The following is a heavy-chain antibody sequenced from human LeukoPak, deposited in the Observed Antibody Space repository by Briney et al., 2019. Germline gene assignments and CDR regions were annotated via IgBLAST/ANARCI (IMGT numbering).Heavy chain of an antibody. CDR2: ISGDGDST. J-gene: IGHJ4*02. CDR1: GFTFDDYA. Sequence: PGGSLRLSCAASGFTFDDYAMHWVRQSPGKGLEWVSLISGDGDSTYRADSVKGRFTISRDNSKNTVYVQMNNLRAEDTAVYYCARDRDRAEFYFDYWGQGTLVTVSS. V-gene: IGHV3-43*02. CDR3: ARDRDRAEFYFDY. D-gene: IGHD1-14*01.